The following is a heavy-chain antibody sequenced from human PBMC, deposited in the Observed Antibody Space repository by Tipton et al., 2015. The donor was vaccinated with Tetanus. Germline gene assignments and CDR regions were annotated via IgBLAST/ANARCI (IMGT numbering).Heavy chain of an antibody. V-gene: IGHV3-74*01. CDR1: GFTFSNYW. Sequence: SLRLSCAASGFTFSNYWMHWVRQAPGKGLVWVSRLNSDGSSTNYADSVKGRFTISRDNAKNTLYLQMNSLRAEDTAVYYCARGVSSATVAPLGYWGQGTLVTVSS. D-gene: IGHD4-11*01. CDR3: ARGVSSATVAPLGY. J-gene: IGHJ4*02. CDR2: LNSDGSST.